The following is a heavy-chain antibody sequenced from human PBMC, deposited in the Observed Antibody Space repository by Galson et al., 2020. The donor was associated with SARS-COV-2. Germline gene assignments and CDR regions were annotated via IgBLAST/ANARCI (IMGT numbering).Heavy chain of an antibody. J-gene: IGHJ4*02. CDR3: ARDLHGQDIGVVPAAMAAVVPVTPVGY. CDR1: GFTFSSSG. CDR2: ISYDGSNK. Sequence: GESLKISCAASGFTFSSSGMHWVRQAPGKGLEWVAVISYDGSNKYYADSVKGRFTISRDNSKNTLYLQMNSLRAEDTAVYYCARDLHGQDIGVVPAAMAAVVPVTPVGYWGQGTLVTVSS. D-gene: IGHD2-2*01. V-gene: IGHV3-30*03.